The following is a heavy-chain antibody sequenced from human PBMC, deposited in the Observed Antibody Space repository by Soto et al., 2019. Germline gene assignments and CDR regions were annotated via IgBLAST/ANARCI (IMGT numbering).Heavy chain of an antibody. CDR2: FDPEDGET. D-gene: IGHD3-10*01. CDR3: ATKNPRGVITCYYCYFMYV. J-gene: IGHJ6*03. CDR1: GYTLTELS. V-gene: IGHV1-24*01. Sequence: ASENVSCKISGYTLTELSMHWVRHAPGKGLDWMGGFDPEDGETIYAQKFQGRVTMTEDTSTDTAYMELSSLRSEDTAVYYCATKNPRGVITCYYCYFMYVWGKGTTVIVSS.